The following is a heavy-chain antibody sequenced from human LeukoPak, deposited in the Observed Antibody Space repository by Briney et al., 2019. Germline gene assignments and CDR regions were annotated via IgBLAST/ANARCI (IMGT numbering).Heavy chain of an antibody. D-gene: IGHD3-3*01. J-gene: IGHJ3*02. Sequence: ASVKVSCKASVYTFTSYDINWVRQATGQGLEWMGWMNPNSGNTGYAQKFQGRVTMTRNTSISTAYMELSSLRAEDMALYYCAKDSTIFGVGDAFDIWGQGTMVTVSS. CDR2: MNPNSGNT. CDR1: VYTFTSYD. V-gene: IGHV1-8*01. CDR3: AKDSTIFGVGDAFDI.